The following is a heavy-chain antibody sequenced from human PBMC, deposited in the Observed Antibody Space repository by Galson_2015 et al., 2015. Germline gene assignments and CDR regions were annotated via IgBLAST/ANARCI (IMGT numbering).Heavy chain of an antibody. CDR1: GFTFSSYA. CDR3: AKEQWLAPYYYYYGMDG. D-gene: IGHD6-19*01. J-gene: IGHJ6*02. V-gene: IGHV3-23*01. Sequence: SLRLSCAASGFTFSSYAMSWVRQAPGKGLEWVSAISGSGGSTYYADSVKGRFTISRDNSKNTLYLQMNSLRAEDTAVYYCAKEQWLAPYYYYYGMDGLGQGTTVTVS. CDR2: ISGSGGST.